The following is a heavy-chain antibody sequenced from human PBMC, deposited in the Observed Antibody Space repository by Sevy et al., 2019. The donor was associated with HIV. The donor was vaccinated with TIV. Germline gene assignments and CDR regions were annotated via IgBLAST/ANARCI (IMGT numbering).Heavy chain of an antibody. CDR2: IYPGDSDT. V-gene: IGHV5-51*01. Sequence: GESLKISCKGSGYSFTSYWIGWVRQMPGKGLEWMGIIYPGDSDTRYSPSFQGQVTTSADKSISTAYLQWSSLKASDTAMYYCARLDSSGWYPSYYYYYMDVWGKGTTVTVSS. J-gene: IGHJ6*03. D-gene: IGHD6-19*01. CDR3: ARLDSSGWYPSYYYYYMDV. CDR1: GYSFTSYW.